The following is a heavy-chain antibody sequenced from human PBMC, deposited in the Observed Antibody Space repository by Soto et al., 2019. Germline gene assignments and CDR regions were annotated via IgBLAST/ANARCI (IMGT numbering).Heavy chain of an antibody. D-gene: IGHD5-18*01. CDR1: GLTFSSW. CDR2: TTQDGSGK. J-gene: IGHJ4*02. Sequence: EVQLVESGGGLVQPGGSLRLSCVASGLTFSSWMSWVRQAPWKGLEWVAMTTQDGSGKHYVDSVKGRFTISRDSAKNSMYLQMNSLTVEDTAMYYCASLDTAMIKTAGYWGQGTQVTVSS. CDR3: ASLDTAMIKTAGY. V-gene: IGHV3-7*01.